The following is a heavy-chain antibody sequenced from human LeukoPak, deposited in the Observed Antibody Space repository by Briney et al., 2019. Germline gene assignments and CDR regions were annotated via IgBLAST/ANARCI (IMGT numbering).Heavy chain of an antibody. CDR2: IYNSGST. CDR1: GGSISSYY. D-gene: IGHD3-10*01. V-gene: IGHV4-4*07. CDR3: ARDSGTTGEVKFDP. J-gene: IGHJ5*02. Sequence: SETLSLTCTVSGGSISSYYWSWIREPPGKGLEWIGRIYNSGSTTYNPSLKSRVTMSIDTSKNQFSLKLTSVIVADTAVYYCARDSGTTGEVKFDPWGQGTLVTVSS.